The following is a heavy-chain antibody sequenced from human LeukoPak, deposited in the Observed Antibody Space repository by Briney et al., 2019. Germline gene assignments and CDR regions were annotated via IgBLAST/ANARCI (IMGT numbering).Heavy chain of an antibody. CDR2: ISPDSTFI. CDR3: ARDLTSVGSGYYYVWNY. D-gene: IGHD3-22*01. Sequence: PGGSLRPSCAGSGYTFSTDGMNWVRQAPGKGLEWVSSISPDSTFIPQADSVKGRYTISRDNAKNSLYLQMESLRAEDTAVYYCARDLTSVGSGYYYVWNYWGQGTLVTVSS. CDR1: GYTFSTDG. V-gene: IGHV3-21*04. J-gene: IGHJ4*02.